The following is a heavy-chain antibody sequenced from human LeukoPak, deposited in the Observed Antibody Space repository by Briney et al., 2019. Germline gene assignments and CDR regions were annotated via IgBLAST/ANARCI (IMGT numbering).Heavy chain of an antibody. CDR2: IRSKAYGGTT. Sequence: GRSLRLSCTASGFTFGDYAMSWFRQAPGKGPEWVGFIRSKAYGGTTEYAASVKGRFTISRDDSKSIAYLQMNSLKTEDTAVYYCTRVAATRPPDYWGQGTLVTVSS. D-gene: IGHD2-15*01. V-gene: IGHV3-49*03. J-gene: IGHJ4*02. CDR1: GFTFGDYA. CDR3: TRVAATRPPDY.